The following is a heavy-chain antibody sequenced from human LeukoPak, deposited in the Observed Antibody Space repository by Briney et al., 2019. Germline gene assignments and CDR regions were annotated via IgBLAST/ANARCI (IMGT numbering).Heavy chain of an antibody. V-gene: IGHV3-33*01. D-gene: IGHD6-13*01. CDR1: GFTFSSYG. CDR3: ARDSDPFSAAAGLGGY. Sequence: PGGSLRLSCAASGFTFSSYGMHWVRQAPGKGLEWVAVIWYDGSNKYYADSVKGRFTISRDNSKNTLYLQMNSLRAEDTAVYYCARDSDPFSAAAGLGGYWGQGTLVTVSS. J-gene: IGHJ4*02. CDR2: IWYDGSNK.